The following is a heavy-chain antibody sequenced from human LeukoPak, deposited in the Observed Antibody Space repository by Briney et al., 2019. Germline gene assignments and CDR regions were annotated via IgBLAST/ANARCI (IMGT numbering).Heavy chain of an antibody. CDR2: IYTSGST. Sequence: SETLSLTCTVSGDFISGYYWNWIRQPAGKGLEWIGRIYTSGSTNYNPSLKSRVTMSVDTSKNQFSLKLSSVTAADTAVYYCARGHQRYFDWLAYFDYWGQGTLVTVSS. V-gene: IGHV4-4*07. J-gene: IGHJ4*02. CDR3: ARGHQRYFDWLAYFDY. D-gene: IGHD3-9*01. CDR1: GDFISGYY.